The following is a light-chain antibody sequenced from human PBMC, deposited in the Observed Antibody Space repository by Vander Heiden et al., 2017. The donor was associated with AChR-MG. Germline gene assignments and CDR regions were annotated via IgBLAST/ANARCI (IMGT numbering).Light chain of an antibody. Sequence: DIQMTQSPSSLSASVGDRVTITCQASQDISNYLNWYQQKPGKAPKLLIYDASKLETGVPSRFSGSGSATDFTFTISSLQPEDMATYYCQQYDNLLFTFGPGTKVDIK. V-gene: IGKV1-33*01. CDR1: QDISNY. CDR3: QQYDNLLFT. CDR2: DAS. J-gene: IGKJ3*01.